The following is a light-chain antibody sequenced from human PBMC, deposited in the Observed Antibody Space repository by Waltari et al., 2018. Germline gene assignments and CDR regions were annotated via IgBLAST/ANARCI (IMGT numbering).Light chain of an antibody. V-gene: IGLV3-19*01. Sequence: SSELTQDPAVSVALGHTVRITCQGDSLRSYYASWDQQKPGQAPVLVIYGKNNRPSGIPDRFSGSSSGNTASLTITGAQAEDEADYYCNSRDSSGTPYVFGTGTKVTVL. J-gene: IGLJ1*01. CDR1: SLRSYY. CDR2: GKN. CDR3: NSRDSSGTPYV.